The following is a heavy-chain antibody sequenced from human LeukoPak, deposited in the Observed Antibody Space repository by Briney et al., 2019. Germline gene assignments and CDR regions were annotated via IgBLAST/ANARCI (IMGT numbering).Heavy chain of an antibody. J-gene: IGHJ4*02. CDR1: GGSISSSSYY. V-gene: IGHV4-39*01. D-gene: IGHD3-3*01. CDR2: IYYSGST. CDR3: ARHRRITIFGVVNPYYFDY. Sequence: PSETLSLTCTVSGGSISSSSYYWGWIRQPPGKGLEWIGSIYYSGSTYYNPSLKSRVTISVDTSKNQFSLKLSSVTAADTAVYYCARHRRITIFGVVNPYYFDYWGQGTLVTVSS.